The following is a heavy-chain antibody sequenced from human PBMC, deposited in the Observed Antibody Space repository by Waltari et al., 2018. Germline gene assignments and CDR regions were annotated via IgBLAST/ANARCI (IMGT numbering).Heavy chain of an antibody. J-gene: IGHJ6*02. CDR3: ARVPAAGNYGMDV. V-gene: IGHV4-61*09. Sequence: QVQLQESGPGLVKPSQTLSLTCTVSGGSISSGRYYWRWIRQPAGKGLEWIGYIYTSGSTNYNPSLKSRVTISVDTSKNQFSLKLSSVTAADTAVYYCARVPAAGNYGMDVWGQGTTVTVSS. CDR2: IYTSGST. D-gene: IGHD6-13*01. CDR1: GGSISSGRYY.